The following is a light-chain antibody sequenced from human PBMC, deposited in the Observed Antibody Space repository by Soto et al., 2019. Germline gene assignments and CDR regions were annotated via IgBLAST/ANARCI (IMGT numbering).Light chain of an antibody. V-gene: IGKV3-11*01. CDR1: QSVSSY. J-gene: IGKJ5*01. CDR2: DAS. CDR3: QQRSYWPIP. Sequence: EIVLTQSPATLSLSPGERATLSCRASQSVSSYLAWYQQKPGQAPRLLIYDASNRATGIPARFSGSGSGTDFPLTISSLEPEDFAFYYCQQRSYWPIPFAQGTRLEI.